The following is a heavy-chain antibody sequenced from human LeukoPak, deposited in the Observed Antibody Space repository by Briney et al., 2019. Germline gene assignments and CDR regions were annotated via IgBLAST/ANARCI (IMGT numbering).Heavy chain of an antibody. CDR2: IFPADSDT. D-gene: IGHD3-10*01. J-gene: IGHJ4*02. CDR3: TRVYGYYVDY. CDR1: GYTFTSYW. V-gene: IGHV5-51*01. Sequence: GESLEISCKGSGYTFTSYWIAWVRQMPGTGLEWMGIIFPADSDTRYSPSFQGQVTISADKSISTAYLQWSSLKASDTAMYYCTRVYGYYVDYWGQGTLVTVSS.